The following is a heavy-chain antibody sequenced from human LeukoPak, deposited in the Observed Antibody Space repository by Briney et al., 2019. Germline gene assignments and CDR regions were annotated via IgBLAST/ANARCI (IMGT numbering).Heavy chain of an antibody. CDR2: IYWNNDK. J-gene: IGHJ4*02. Sequence: SGPTLVHPTQTLTLTCTFSGFSLSTSEVGVGWIRQPPGKALEWLALIYWNNDKRYSPSLASRLTITKDTSKNQVVLTMANMDPVDTGTYYCARGRGSALSSLFDFWGQGTLVTVSS. CDR3: ARGRGSALSSLFDF. D-gene: IGHD3-10*01. CDR1: GFSLSTSEVG. V-gene: IGHV2-5*04.